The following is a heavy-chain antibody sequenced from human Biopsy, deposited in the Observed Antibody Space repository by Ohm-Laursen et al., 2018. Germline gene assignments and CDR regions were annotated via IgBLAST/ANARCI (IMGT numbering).Heavy chain of an antibody. Sequence: GSLRLSCAASGFHFSDYYMSWIRQAPGKGLEWISYIASSGGTTYYVDSVKGRFTISRDNAKNTLYLHLNSLRAEDTALYYCASYGEAGGYFAYWGQGALVTVSS. J-gene: IGHJ4*02. CDR1: GFHFSDYY. CDR3: ASYGEAGGYFAY. V-gene: IGHV3-11*04. D-gene: IGHD2-8*02. CDR2: IASSGGTT.